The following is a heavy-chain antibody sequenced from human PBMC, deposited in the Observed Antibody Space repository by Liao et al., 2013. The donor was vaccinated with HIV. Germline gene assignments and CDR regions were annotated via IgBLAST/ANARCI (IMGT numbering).Heavy chain of an antibody. V-gene: IGHV4-4*07. D-gene: IGHD6-19*01. CDR1: GGSISSYY. CDR3: ARDYSSGWYGGSWYFDL. CDR2: IYTSGST. Sequence: QVQLQESGPGLVKPSETLSLTCTVSGGSISSYYWSWIRQPAGKGLEWIGRIYTSGSTNYNPSLKSRVTMSVDTSKNQFSLKLSSVTAADTAVYYCARDYSSGWYGGSWYFDLWGRGTLVTVSS. J-gene: IGHJ2*01.